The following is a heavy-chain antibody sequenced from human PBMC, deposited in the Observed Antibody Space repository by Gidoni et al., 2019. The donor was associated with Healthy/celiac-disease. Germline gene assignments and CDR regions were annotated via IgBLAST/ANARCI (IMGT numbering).Heavy chain of an antibody. CDR1: GFTFSDHY. Sequence: EVQLVESGGGLVQPGGSLRLSCAASGFTFSDHYMDWVRQAPGKGLEWVGRTRNKANSYTTEYAASVKGRFTISRDDSKNSLYLQMNSLKTEDTAVYYCARVIRGRLDYWGQGTLVTVSS. D-gene: IGHD1-1*01. CDR3: ARVIRGRLDY. J-gene: IGHJ4*02. CDR2: TRNKANSYTT. V-gene: IGHV3-72*01.